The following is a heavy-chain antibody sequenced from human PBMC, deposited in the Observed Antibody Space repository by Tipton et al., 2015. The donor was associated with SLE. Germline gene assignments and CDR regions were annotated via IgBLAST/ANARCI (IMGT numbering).Heavy chain of an antibody. D-gene: IGHD3-3*01. J-gene: IGHJ4*02. CDR1: GGSFSGYY. CDR3: ARGVRITIFGVIINPNYFDY. Sequence: LRLSCAVYGGSFSGYYWSWIRQPPGKGLEWIGEINHSGSTNYNPSLKSRVTISVDTSKDQFSLKLSSVTAADTAVYYCARGVRITIFGVIINPNYFDYWGQGTLVTVSS. CDR2: INHSGST. V-gene: IGHV4-34*01.